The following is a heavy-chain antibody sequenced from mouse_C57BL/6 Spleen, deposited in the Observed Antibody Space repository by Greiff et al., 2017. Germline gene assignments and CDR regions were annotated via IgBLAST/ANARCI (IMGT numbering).Heavy chain of an antibody. V-gene: IGHV5-4*01. CDR3: ARGSPLRYAMDY. CDR2: ISDGGSYT. D-gene: IGHD1-1*01. J-gene: IGHJ4*01. Sequence: EVQLVESGGGLVKPGGSLKLSCAASGFTFSSYAMSWVRQTPEKRLEWVATISDGGSYTYYPDSVKGRFTISRDNAKNNLYLQMSHLKSEDTAMYYCARGSPLRYAMDYWGQGTSVTVSS. CDR1: GFTFSSYA.